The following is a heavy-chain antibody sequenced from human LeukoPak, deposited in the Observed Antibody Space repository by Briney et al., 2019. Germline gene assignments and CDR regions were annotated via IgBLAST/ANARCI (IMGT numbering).Heavy chain of an antibody. CDR3: ARGYSSSWYAAFDI. V-gene: IGHV1-2*04. J-gene: IGHJ3*02. Sequence: ASVKVSCKASGYTFTGYYMHWVRQAPGQGLEWMGWINPNSGGTNYAQKFQGWVTMTRDTSISTAYMELSRLRSDDTAVYYCARGYSSSWYAAFDIWGQGTMVTVSS. D-gene: IGHD6-13*01. CDR2: INPNSGGT. CDR1: GYTFTGYY.